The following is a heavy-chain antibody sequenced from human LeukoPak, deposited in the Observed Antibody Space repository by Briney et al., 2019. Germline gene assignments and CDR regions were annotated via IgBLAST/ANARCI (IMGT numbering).Heavy chain of an antibody. J-gene: IGHJ6*03. CDR2: FTYGSDTI. V-gene: IGHV3-48*04. CDR1: GFYFGGDD. Sequence: GGSLRLSCVASGFYFGGDDMHWLRQGRGKGMEWVAYFTYGSDTIFYAHSVKGRFTVSRDNAKNSLYLQMTNLRADDTALYYCVRNKYGGIIDYMDVWGKGTPVTVSS. D-gene: IGHD3-10*01. CDR3: VRNKYGGIIDYMDV.